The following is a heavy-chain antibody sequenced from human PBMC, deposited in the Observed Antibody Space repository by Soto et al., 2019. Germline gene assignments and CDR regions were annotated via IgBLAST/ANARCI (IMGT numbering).Heavy chain of an antibody. CDR3: ARELLRFLEWLPYGMDV. J-gene: IGHJ6*02. D-gene: IGHD3-3*01. CDR2: ISAYNGNT. Sequence: ASVKVSCKASGYTFTSYGISWVRQAPGQGLEWMGWISAYNGNTNYAQKLQGRVIMTTDTSTSTAYMELRSLRSDDTAVYYCARELLRFLEWLPYGMDVWGQGTTVTVSS. CDR1: GYTFTSYG. V-gene: IGHV1-18*04.